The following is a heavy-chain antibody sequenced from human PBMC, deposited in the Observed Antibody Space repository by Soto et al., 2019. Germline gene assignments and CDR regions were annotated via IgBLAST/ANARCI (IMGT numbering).Heavy chain of an antibody. V-gene: IGHV3-23*01. CDR3: AKALPMYYYDSSGYSDYYYDMDV. Sequence: GGSLRLSCAAPGFTLNSYAMNWVRQAAGKGLDWVSGISARGEKTYYADSVKGRFTISRDNSKNTVYLQMNSLRAKDTAVFYCAKALPMYYYDSSGYSDYYYDMDVWGQGTTVTVSS. CDR1: GFTLNSYA. CDR2: ISARGEKT. D-gene: IGHD3-22*01. J-gene: IGHJ6*02.